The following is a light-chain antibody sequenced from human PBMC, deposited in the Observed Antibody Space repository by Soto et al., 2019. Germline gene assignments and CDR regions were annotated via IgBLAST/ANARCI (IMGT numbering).Light chain of an antibody. V-gene: IGKV1-9*01. CDR1: QGISSY. CDR2: AAS. J-gene: IGKJ2*01. Sequence: IQLTQSPSSLSASVGDRVTITCRASQGISSYLAWHQQKPGKAPKLLIYAASTLQSGVPSRFSGSGSGTDFTLTISSLQPEDFATYYCQQLNSYPPLYTFGQGTKLEIK. CDR3: QQLNSYPPLYT.